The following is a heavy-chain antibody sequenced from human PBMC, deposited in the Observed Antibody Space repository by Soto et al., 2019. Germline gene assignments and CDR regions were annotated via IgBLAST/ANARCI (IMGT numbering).Heavy chain of an antibody. CDR1: GGTFSSYA. D-gene: IGHD3-22*01. Sequence: GASVKVSCKASGGTFSSYAISWVRQAPGQGLEWMGGIIPIFGTANYAQEFQGRVTITADESTSTAYMELSSLRSEDTAVYYCARGVDYYDSSGYDYWGQGTLVTVSS. V-gene: IGHV1-69*13. CDR3: ARGVDYYDSSGYDY. J-gene: IGHJ4*02. CDR2: IIPIFGTA.